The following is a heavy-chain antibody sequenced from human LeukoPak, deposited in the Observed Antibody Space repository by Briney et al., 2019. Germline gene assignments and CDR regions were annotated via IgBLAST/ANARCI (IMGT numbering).Heavy chain of an antibody. J-gene: IGHJ4*02. CDR3: ARDGPAQMVDFDY. CDR1: GYTFSGTGWY. Sequence: WASVKVSCKASGYTFSGTGWYLYWLRQAPGQGLECMGWIYPNNGATGYAQKFQGRVAMPRDTSISTAYMELSRLRPDDTAVYYCARDGPAQMVDFDYWGQGTLVTVSS. CDR2: IYPNNGAT. D-gene: IGHD3-10*01. V-gene: IGHV1-2*02.